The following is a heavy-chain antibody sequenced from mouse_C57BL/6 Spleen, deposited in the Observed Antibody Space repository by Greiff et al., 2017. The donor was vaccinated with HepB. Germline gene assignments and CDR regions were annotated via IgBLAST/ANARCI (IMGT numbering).Heavy chain of an antibody. J-gene: IGHJ2*01. CDR1: GYTFTSYW. CDR2: IDPSDSET. CDR3: AREGASDGYYPYY. V-gene: IGHV1-52*01. D-gene: IGHD2-3*01. Sequence: VKLQQPGAELVRPGSSVKLSCKASGYTFTSYWMHWVKQRPIQGLEWIGNIDPSDSETHYNQKFKDKATLTVDKSSSTAYMQLSSLTSEDSAVYYCAREGASDGYYPYYWGQGTTLTVSS.